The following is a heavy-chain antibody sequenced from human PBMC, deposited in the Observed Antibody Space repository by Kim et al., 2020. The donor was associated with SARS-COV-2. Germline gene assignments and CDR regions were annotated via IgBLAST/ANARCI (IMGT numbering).Heavy chain of an antibody. V-gene: IGHV4-34*01. CDR2: INHSRST. CDR1: GGFFSGYY. CDR3: ARRTASSWHYYYYYGIDV. D-gene: IGHD6-13*01. J-gene: IGHJ6*01. Sequence: SETLSLTCAVYGGFFSGYYWSSIRQPPGKGLEWIGEINHSRSTNYNPSLKSRVTISVDTSKNQFFLKLSSVTAADTAVYYCARRTASSWHYYYYYGIDV.